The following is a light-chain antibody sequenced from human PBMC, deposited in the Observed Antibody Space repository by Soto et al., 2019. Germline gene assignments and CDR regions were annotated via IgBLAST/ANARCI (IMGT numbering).Light chain of an antibody. CDR3: QHYNTYPIT. Sequence: DIQMTQSSSTLSASVGDRVTVTCRVSQSIGSRLAWYQKKPGKAPKLLIYQASSSQSGVPSRFSGSGSETEFTLTISSLQPDDSATYYCQHYNTYPITFGGGTKVEIK. J-gene: IGKJ4*01. CDR1: QSIGSR. CDR2: QAS. V-gene: IGKV1-5*03.